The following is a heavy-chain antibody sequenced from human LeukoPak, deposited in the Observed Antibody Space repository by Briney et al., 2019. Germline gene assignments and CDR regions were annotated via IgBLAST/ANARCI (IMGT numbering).Heavy chain of an antibody. J-gene: IGHJ4*02. D-gene: IGHD3-3*01. V-gene: IGHV4-59*01. CDR2: IYYSGST. CDR1: GGSISSYY. CDR3: ARNIPKYDSLDY. Sequence: SETLSLTCTVSGGSISSYYWSWIRQPPGKGLEWIGYIYYSGSTNYNPSLKGRVTISVDTSKNQFSLKLSSVTAADTAVYYCARNIPKYDSLDYWGQGTLVTVSS.